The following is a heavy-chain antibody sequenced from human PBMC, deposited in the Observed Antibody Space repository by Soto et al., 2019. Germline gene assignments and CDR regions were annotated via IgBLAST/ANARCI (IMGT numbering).Heavy chain of an antibody. J-gene: IGHJ6*02. Sequence: GSLRLTCSAPGCTVSSNYMSWVRQAPGKGLEWVSVIYSCGSTYYADSVRGRFTISRDNSKNTLYLQMKSLRAEDTAVYYCARDPPATRHGMDVWGQGTKVTVYS. CDR2: IYSCGST. CDR3: ARDPPATRHGMDV. CDR1: GCTVSSNY. V-gene: IGHV3-53*01.